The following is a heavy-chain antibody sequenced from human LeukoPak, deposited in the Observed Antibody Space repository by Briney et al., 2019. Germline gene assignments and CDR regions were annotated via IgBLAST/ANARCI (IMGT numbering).Heavy chain of an antibody. Sequence: GESLRISCKGSGYSFTSYWTGWVRQMPGKGLEWMGIIYPGDSDTRYSPSFQGQVTISADKSISTAYLQWSSLKASDTAMYYCARLGGYSSGWYVSYYWGQGTLVTVSS. CDR1: GYSFTSYW. CDR2: IYPGDSDT. J-gene: IGHJ4*02. V-gene: IGHV5-51*01. D-gene: IGHD6-19*01. CDR3: ARLGGYSSGWYVSYY.